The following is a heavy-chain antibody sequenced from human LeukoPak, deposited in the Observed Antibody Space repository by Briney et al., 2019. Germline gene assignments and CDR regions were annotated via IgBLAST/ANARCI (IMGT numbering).Heavy chain of an antibody. CDR1: GFTFSSYS. Sequence: GGSLRLSCAASGFTFSSYSMNWVRQAPGKGLEWVSYISSSSSTIYYADSVKGRFTISRDNAKNSLYLQMNSLRAEDTAVYYCGRGTGTTRGAFDIWGQGTMVTVSS. J-gene: IGHJ3*02. CDR2: ISSSSSTI. V-gene: IGHV3-48*04. CDR3: GRGTGTTRGAFDI. D-gene: IGHD1-7*01.